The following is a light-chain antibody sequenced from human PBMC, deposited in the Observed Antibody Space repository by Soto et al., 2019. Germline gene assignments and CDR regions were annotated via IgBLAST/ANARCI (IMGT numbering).Light chain of an antibody. CDR1: QSVSSNY. CDR3: QQYGSLSWT. J-gene: IGKJ1*01. CDR2: GAS. V-gene: IGKV3-20*01. Sequence: EIVLTQSPGTLSLSPGERATFSCRASQSVSSNYLAWYQQKPGQAPRLLIYGASTRATGVPDRFSGSGSGTDFTLTISRLEPEDFAVYHCQQYGSLSWTFGQGTKVDI.